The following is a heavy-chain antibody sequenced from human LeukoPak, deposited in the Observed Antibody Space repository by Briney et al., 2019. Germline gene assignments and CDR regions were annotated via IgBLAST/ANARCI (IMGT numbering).Heavy chain of an antibody. CDR3: ARDGFYGSENYHYFGMDV. CDR1: GFTFSNAW. V-gene: IGHV3-15*01. CDR2: IKSKTDGGTE. Sequence: GGSLRLSCAASGFTFSNAWMSWVRQAPGKGLEWVGRIKSKTDGGTEDYAAPVKGRFTISRDDSKNTLYLQMNSLRDEDTAVYYCARDGFYGSENYHYFGMDVWGQGTTVTVSS. J-gene: IGHJ6*02. D-gene: IGHD3-10*01.